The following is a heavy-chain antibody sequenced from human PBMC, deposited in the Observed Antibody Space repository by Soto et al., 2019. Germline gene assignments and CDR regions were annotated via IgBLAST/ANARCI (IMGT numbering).Heavy chain of an antibody. CDR1: GFTFDDYA. Sequence: HPGGSLRLSCTASGFTFDDYAMTWVRRAPGEGMTWVATMSGSGGATHYAVSVRGRFTVSRDNSKNTLYLQMNSLRVDDTAVYYCAKDYYDSSGLVDYSNGLDVWVQGTTVTVSS. CDR2: MSGSGGAT. D-gene: IGHD3-22*01. V-gene: IGHV3-23*01. CDR3: AKDYYDSSGLVDYSNGLDV. J-gene: IGHJ6*02.